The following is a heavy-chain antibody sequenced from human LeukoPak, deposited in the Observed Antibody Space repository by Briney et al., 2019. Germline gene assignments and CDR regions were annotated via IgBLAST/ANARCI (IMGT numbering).Heavy chain of an antibody. V-gene: IGHV3-11*01. CDR3: AKAGGYGSGSYYYYYMDV. CDR2: ISSSGTTI. CDR1: GFTFSDYY. D-gene: IGHD3-10*01. J-gene: IGHJ6*03. Sequence: GGSLRLSCAASGFTFSDYYMSWIRQAPGKGLEWVSYISSSGTTIYYADSVKGRFTISRDNSKNTLYLQMNSLRAEDTAVYYCAKAGGYGSGSYYYYYMDVWGKGTTVTVSS.